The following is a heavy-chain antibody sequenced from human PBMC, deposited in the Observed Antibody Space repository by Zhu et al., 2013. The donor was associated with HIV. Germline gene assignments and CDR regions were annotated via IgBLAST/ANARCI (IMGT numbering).Heavy chain of an antibody. D-gene: IGHD3-22*01. CDR1: GLTFNAYA. V-gene: IGHV3-23*01. J-gene: IGHJ4*02. CDR2: ISASGGST. CDR3: ASSVVIDRDY. Sequence: EVQLLESGGDLVQPGGSLRLSCAVSGLTFNAYAVSWVRQAAGEGLEWVATISASGGSTYYADSVKGRFTISRDNSKNTLYLQMNSLRAEDTAVYYCASSVVIDRDYWGQGTLVTVSS.